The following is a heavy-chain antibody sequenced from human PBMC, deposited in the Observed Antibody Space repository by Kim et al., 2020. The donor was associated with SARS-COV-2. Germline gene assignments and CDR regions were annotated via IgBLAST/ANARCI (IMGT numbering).Heavy chain of an antibody. Sequence: GGSLRLSCAASGFTFSSYSMNWVRQAPGKGLEWVSSISSSSSYIYYADSVKGRFTISRDNAKNSLYLQMNSLRAEDTAVYYCARDSIGSSWYHVVYLDYWGQGNLVTVSS. D-gene: IGHD6-13*01. V-gene: IGHV3-21*01. J-gene: IGHJ4*02. CDR3: ARDSIGSSWYHVVYLDY. CDR1: GFTFSSYS. CDR2: ISSSSSYI.